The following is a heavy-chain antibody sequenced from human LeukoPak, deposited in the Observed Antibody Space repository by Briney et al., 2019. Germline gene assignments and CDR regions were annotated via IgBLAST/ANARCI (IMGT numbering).Heavy chain of an antibody. J-gene: IGHJ4*02. CDR3: ARRYYYNLGSFPFDF. CDR2: IHNSGTT. CDR1: GGPFSGYF. Sequence: SETLSLTCAVSGGPFSGYFWSWIRQSSGKGLEWIGEIHNSGTTNYNPSLNSRVTISEDTSKNQFYLNLSSVTAADMAVYYCARRYYYNLGSFPFDFWGQGTLVTVSS. D-gene: IGHD3-10*01. V-gene: IGHV4-34*01.